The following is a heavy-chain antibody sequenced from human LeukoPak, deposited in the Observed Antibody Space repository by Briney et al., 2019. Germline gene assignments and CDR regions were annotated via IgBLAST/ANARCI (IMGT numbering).Heavy chain of an antibody. J-gene: IGHJ3*02. Sequence: SETLSLTCTVSGGSISSYYWSWIRQPPGKGLEWIGYIYHSGSTYYNPSLKSRVTISVDRSKNQFSLKLSSVTAADTAVYYCATSHRGYPPDDALDIWGQGTMVTVSS. CDR3: ATSHRGYPPDDALDI. CDR1: GGSISSYY. CDR2: IYHSGST. V-gene: IGHV4-59*04. D-gene: IGHD3-22*01.